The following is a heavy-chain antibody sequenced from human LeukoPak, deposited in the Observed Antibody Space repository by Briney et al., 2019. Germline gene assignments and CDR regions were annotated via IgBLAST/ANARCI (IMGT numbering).Heavy chain of an antibody. CDR1: GYTFTGYY. V-gene: IGHV1-2*02. CDR2: INPNSGGT. J-gene: IGHJ4*02. CDR3: ARDWVAVAGSIRLDY. Sequence: ASVKVSCKASGYTFTGYYMHWVRQAPGQGLEWMGWINPNSGGTNYAQKFQGRVTMTRDTSISTAYMELSRLRSDDTAVYYCARDWVAVAGSIRLDYWGQGTLVTVSS. D-gene: IGHD6-19*01.